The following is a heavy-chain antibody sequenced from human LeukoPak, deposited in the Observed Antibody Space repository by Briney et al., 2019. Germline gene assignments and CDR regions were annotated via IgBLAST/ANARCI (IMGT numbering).Heavy chain of an antibody. Sequence: SETLSLTCAVYGGTFSGYYWSWIRQPPGKRLEWVGESNDSGGTNYNPSLKSRVTISADKSKNQVSLKLTSVTAADTAVYYCARLPVIVGAALEYYYYYMDVWGQGTTVTVSS. CDR3: ARLPVIVGAALEYYYYYMDV. J-gene: IGHJ6*03. D-gene: IGHD1-26*01. V-gene: IGHV4-34*01. CDR2: SNDSGGT. CDR1: GGTFSGYY.